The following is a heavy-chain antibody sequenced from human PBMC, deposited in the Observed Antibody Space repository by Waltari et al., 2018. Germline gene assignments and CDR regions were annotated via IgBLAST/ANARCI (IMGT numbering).Heavy chain of an antibody. Sequence: EVQLVESGGGLVQPGRSLRLSCAASGFTFDDYAMHWVRQAPGKGLEWVSGISWNSGSIGYADSVKGRFTISRDNSKNTLYLQMNSLRAEDTAVYYCAKEGYSSSFDYWGQGTLVTVSS. CDR2: ISWNSGSI. CDR3: AKEGYSSSFDY. V-gene: IGHV3-9*01. CDR1: GFTFDDYA. J-gene: IGHJ4*02. D-gene: IGHD6-13*01.